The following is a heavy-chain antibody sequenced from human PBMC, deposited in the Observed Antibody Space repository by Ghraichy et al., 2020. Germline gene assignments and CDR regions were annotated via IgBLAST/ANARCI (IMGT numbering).Heavy chain of an antibody. CDR1: GGSISSGGYS. V-gene: IGHV4-30-2*06. Sequence: SETLSLTCAVSGGSISSGGYSWSWIRQSPGKGLEWVGYIYNIGTTNIGTTDYNPSLKSRVTMSVDISKSQFSLKLQSVTAADTAVYYCARFFYYDSSGYYWSAFDTWGQGTLVTISA. J-gene: IGHJ3*02. CDR3: ARFFYYDSSGYYWSAFDT. D-gene: IGHD3-22*01. CDR2: IYNIGTTNIGTT.